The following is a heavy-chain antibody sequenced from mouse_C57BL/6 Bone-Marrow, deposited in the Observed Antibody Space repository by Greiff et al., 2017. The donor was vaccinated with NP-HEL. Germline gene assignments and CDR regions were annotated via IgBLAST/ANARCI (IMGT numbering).Heavy chain of an antibody. CDR1: GFNIKDYY. D-gene: IGHD1-1*01. CDR2: IDPEDGET. CDR3: ARLYYYGSSSMDY. Sequence: EVQLQQSGAELVKPGASVKLSCTASGFNIKDYYMHWVKQRTEQGLEWIGRIDPEDGETKYAPKFQCKATITADTSSNTAYLHLSSLTSEDTAVYYCARLYYYGSSSMDYWGQGTSVTVSS. V-gene: IGHV14-2*01. J-gene: IGHJ4*01.